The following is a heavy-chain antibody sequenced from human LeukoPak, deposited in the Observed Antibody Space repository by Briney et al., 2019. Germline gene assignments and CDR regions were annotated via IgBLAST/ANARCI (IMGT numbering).Heavy chain of an antibody. D-gene: IGHD3-9*01. CDR1: GYSFIAYY. J-gene: IGHJ4*02. V-gene: IGHV1-2*02. CDR2: INPNSGGT. CDR3: ARSPHILTGENFDY. Sequence: ASVKVSCKASGYSFIAYYMHWVRQATGQGLEWMGWINPNSGGTNYAQKFQGRVTMTRDTSITTAYMEMSRLRSDDTALYYCARSPHILTGENFDYWGQGTLVTVSS.